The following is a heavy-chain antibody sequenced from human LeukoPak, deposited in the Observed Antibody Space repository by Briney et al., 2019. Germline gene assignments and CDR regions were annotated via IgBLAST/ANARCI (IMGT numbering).Heavy chain of an antibody. CDR3: ARVTVGDSSGWYEKTPYYMDV. V-gene: IGHV1-18*01. D-gene: IGHD6-19*01. CDR2: ISAYNGNT. Sequence: GASVKVSCKSSGYTFTSYGISWVRQAPGQGLEWMGWISAYNGNTNYAQKLQGRVTMTTDTSTSTAYMELRSLRSDDTAVYYCARVTVGDSSGWYEKTPYYMDVWGKGTTVTVSS. CDR1: GYTFTSYG. J-gene: IGHJ6*03.